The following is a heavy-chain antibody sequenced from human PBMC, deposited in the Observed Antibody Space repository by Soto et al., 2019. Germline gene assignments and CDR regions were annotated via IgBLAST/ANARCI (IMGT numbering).Heavy chain of an antibody. Sequence: QVHLQESGPGLVAHSGTLSLTCTLSGGSVRAPDWWNWVRQSPDKGLEWIAEVHISGHSNYNPSLGCRSSVSIDRTNNQFYLTLNSVTAADTAIYYCARVRKGCSANNGYCSPWCQGTQVTISS. CDR1: GGSVRAPDW. D-gene: IGHD6-25*01. CDR3: ARVRKGCSANNGYCSP. CDR2: VHISGHS. J-gene: IGHJ5*01. V-gene: IGHV4-4*02.